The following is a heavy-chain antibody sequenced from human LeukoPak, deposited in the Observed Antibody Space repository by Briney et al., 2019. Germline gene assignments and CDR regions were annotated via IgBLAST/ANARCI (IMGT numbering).Heavy chain of an antibody. D-gene: IGHD6-13*01. CDR2: ISGDGGST. V-gene: IGHV3-23*01. J-gene: IGHJ4*02. CDR1: GFSFNTYA. Sequence: GGSLRLSCAASGFSFNTYAMTWVRQAPGKGLEWVSAISGDGGSTYYAVSVKGRFTISRDNSKNTLYLQMNGLRAEDSAVYYCTLGSLYSSSWYGDYWGQGTLVTVSS. CDR3: TLGSLYSSSWYGDY.